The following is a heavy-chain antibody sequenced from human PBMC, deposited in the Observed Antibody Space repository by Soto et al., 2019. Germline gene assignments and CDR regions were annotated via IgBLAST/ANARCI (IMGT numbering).Heavy chain of an antibody. D-gene: IGHD2-15*01. CDR3: ARAYSGRLPRRADYYFAMDV. Sequence: GGSLRLSCAASGFTFSAYDMHWVCQTTGKGLEWVSAIGAADDPYYLGSVKGRFTISRENAKNSLYLQMNSLRAEDTAVYYCARAYSGRLPRRADYYFAMDVWGQGTTVTVSS. CDR2: IGAADDP. CDR1: GFTFSAYD. J-gene: IGHJ6*02. V-gene: IGHV3-13*05.